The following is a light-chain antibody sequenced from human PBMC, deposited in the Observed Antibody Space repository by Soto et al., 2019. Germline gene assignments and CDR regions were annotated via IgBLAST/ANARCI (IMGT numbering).Light chain of an antibody. V-gene: IGKV3-20*01. CDR2: GES. CDR3: QRYGSSPPFT. J-gene: IGKJ2*01. CDR1: QRVSSSY. Sequence: EIVLTQSPGTLSLSPGERATLSCRASQRVSSSYLAWYQQKPGQAPRLLIYGESSRATGIPDRFSGSGSGTDFTLTISRLEPEDFAVYFCQRYGSSPPFTFGQGTKVEI.